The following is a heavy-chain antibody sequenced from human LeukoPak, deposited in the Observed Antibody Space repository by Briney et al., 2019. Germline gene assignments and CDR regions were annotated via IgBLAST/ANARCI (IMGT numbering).Heavy chain of an antibody. V-gene: IGHV4-39*07. D-gene: IGHD4-23*01. CDR3: PRARSSSGGHSWFDP. Sequence: PSETLSLTCTVSGGYIITSGHYWGWIRQPPGKGLEWIGSIYYTGVTSTNPFFRSRMSISVDTSKNQFSLNLTSVTAADAAVYYCPRARSSSGGHSWFDPCGQGTLVTVSS. J-gene: IGHJ5*02. CDR2: IYYTGVT. CDR1: GGYIITSGHY.